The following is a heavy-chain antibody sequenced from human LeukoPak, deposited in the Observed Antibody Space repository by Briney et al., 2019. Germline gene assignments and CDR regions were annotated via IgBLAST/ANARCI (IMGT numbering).Heavy chain of an antibody. Sequence: SETLSLTCTVSGVSISSYYWSWIRQPPGKGLEWIGYIYYSGSTNYNPSLKSRVTISVDTSKNQFSLKLSSVTAADTAVYYCARARGYSYVSTFDYWGQGTLVTVSS. CDR1: GVSISSYY. CDR2: IYYSGST. V-gene: IGHV4-59*01. D-gene: IGHD5-18*01. J-gene: IGHJ4*02. CDR3: ARARGYSYVSTFDY.